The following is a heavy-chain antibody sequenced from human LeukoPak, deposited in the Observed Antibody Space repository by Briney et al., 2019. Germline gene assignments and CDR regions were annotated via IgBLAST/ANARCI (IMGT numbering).Heavy chain of an antibody. CDR1: GFTFDDYA. V-gene: IGHV3-23*01. J-gene: IGHJ6*03. D-gene: IGHD1-26*01. CDR3: AKPLYSGSYHIYYYYYMDV. Sequence: PGGSLRLSCAASGFTFDDYAMSWVRQAPGKGLEWVSTISGSGDTTYYADSVKGRFTVSRDNSKNTLYLQMNSLRAEDTAVYYCAKPLYSGSYHIYYYYYMDVWGKGTTVTVSS. CDR2: ISGSGDTT.